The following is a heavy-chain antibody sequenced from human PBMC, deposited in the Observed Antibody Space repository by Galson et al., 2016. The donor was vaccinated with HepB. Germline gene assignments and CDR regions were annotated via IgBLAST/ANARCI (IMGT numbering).Heavy chain of an antibody. Sequence: SLRLSCASSGYTFADHAMSWVRQAPGKGLEWVGFIRSEAYGGTTEYATSVRGRFSISREDSKSTAYLQMNSLTPEDTAVYYCARRSLLDVWGHGTLFTVSS. CDR2: IRSEAYGGTT. CDR3: ARRSLLDV. V-gene: IGHV3-49*04. CDR1: GYTFADHA. J-gene: IGHJ4*01.